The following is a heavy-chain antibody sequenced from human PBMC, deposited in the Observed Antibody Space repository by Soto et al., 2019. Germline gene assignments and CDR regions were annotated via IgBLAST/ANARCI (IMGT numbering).Heavy chain of an antibody. V-gene: IGHV1-46*01. J-gene: IGHJ6*02. CDR3: ARAGGYYDFWSGKGGYYYYYGMDV. CDR1: GYTFTSYY. Sequence: GASVKVSCKASGYTFTSYYMHWVRLAPGQGLEWMGIIKPSGGSTSYAQKFQGRVTMTRDTSTSTVYMELSSLRSEDTAVYYCARAGGYYDFWSGKGGYYYYYGMDVWGQGTTVTVSS. CDR2: IKPSGGST. D-gene: IGHD3-3*01.